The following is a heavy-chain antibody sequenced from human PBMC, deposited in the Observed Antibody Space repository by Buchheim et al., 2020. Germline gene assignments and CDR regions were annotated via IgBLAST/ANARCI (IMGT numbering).Heavy chain of an antibody. CDR3: ARDLQSGSYAGAFDI. J-gene: IGHJ3*02. CDR1: GFTFSSYG. V-gene: IGHV3-33*01. CDR2: IWYDGSNK. D-gene: IGHD1-26*01. Sequence: QVQLVESGGGVVQPGRSLRLSCAASGFTFSSYGMHWVRQAPGKGLEWVAVIWYDGSNKYYADSVKGRFTISRDNSKNTLYLQMNSLRAEDTAVYYCARDLQSGSYAGAFDIWGQGT.